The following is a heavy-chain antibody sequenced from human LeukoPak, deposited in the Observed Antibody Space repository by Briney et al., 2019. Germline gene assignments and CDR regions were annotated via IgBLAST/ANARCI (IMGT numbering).Heavy chain of an antibody. CDR3: ASLGATQIDY. CDR1: GGSISSSSYY. V-gene: IGHV4-39*01. J-gene: IGHJ4*02. Sequence: SETLSLTCTVSGGSISSSSYYWGWIRQPPGKGLEWIGSIYYSGSTYYNPSLKSRVTISVDTSKDQFSLKLSSVTAADTAVYYCASLGATQIDYWGQGTLVTVSS. CDR2: IYYSGST. D-gene: IGHD1-26*01.